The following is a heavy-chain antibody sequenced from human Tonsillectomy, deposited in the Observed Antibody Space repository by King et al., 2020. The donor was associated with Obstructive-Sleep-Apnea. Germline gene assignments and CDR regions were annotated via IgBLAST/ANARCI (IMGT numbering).Heavy chain of an antibody. D-gene: IGHD3-16*01. CDR3: AGDRYDYGLDNSTLHYYGMDV. J-gene: IGHJ6*02. CDR2: IYSSGTT. Sequence: VQLVESGGGLVQPGGSLRLSCAASGFSVTSSYINWVRQAPGKGLEWVSVIYSSGTTNYADSLKGRFTISRHNSNNTVVLQMNSLRAEDTAVYYCAGDRYDYGLDNSTLHYYGMDVWGQGTTVIVS. V-gene: IGHV3-53*04. CDR1: GFSVTSSY.